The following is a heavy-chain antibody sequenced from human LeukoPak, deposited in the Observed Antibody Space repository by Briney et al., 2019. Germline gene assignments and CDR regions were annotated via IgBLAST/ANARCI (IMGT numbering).Heavy chain of an antibody. CDR3: AKGSGSGWYGWFAP. J-gene: IGHJ5*02. D-gene: IGHD6-19*01. CDR1: GFTFSSYE. Sequence: GGSLRLSCAASGFTFSSYEMNWVRQAPGKGLEWVSYISSSGSTIYYADSVKGRFTISRDNSKNTFYLQMNSLRAEDMALYYCAKGSGSGWYGWFAPWGQGTLVTVSS. V-gene: IGHV3-48*03. CDR2: ISSSGSTI.